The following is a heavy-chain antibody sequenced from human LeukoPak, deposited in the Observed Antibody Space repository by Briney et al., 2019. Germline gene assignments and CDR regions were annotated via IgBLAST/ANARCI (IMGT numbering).Heavy chain of an antibody. CDR3: ARDLPFDQLLCLPYYAMDV. CDR1: GFTFSSYA. CDR2: ISGSGGST. Sequence: GWSLRLFCAAYGFTFSSYAMSWVRQAPGKGLEWVSAISGSGGSTYYADSVKGRFTISRDNSKNTLYLKMNTVRAEDTAVYYCARDLPFDQLLCLPYYAMDVWGQGTTVTVSS. V-gene: IGHV3-23*01. J-gene: IGHJ6*02. D-gene: IGHD2-2*01.